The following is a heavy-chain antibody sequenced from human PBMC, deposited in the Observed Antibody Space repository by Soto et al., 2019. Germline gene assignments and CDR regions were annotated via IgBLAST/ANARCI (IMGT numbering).Heavy chain of an antibody. CDR1: GFTFNNAW. Sequence: GSLRLSCAASGFTFNNAWMNWVRQAPGKGLEWVGRIKSKTDGGTTDYAAPVKGRFTISRDDSKNTLYLQMNSLKTEDTAVYYCTTRIAVAAQYYYYYYMDVWGKGTTVTVSS. D-gene: IGHD6-19*01. V-gene: IGHV3-15*07. CDR2: IKSKTDGGTT. J-gene: IGHJ6*03. CDR3: TTRIAVAAQYYYYYYMDV.